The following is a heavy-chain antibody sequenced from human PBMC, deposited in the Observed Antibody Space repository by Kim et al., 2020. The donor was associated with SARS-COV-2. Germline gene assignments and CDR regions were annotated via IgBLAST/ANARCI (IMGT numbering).Heavy chain of an antibody. CDR1: GYTFTGYY. CDR3: APGQPEWQRPSSYYFDY. CDR2: INPNSGDT. V-gene: IGHV1-2*02. D-gene: IGHD5-12*01. J-gene: IGHJ4*02. Sequence: ASVKVSCKASGYTFTGYYIHWVRQAPGQGLEWMGWINPNSGDTNYAQKFQGRVTMTRDTSITTAYMELSSLRSDDTAVYYCAPGQPEWQRPSSYYFDYWGQGTLVTVSS.